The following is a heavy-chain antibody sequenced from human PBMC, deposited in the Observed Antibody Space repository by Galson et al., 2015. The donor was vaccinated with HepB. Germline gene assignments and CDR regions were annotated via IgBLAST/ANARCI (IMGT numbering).Heavy chain of an antibody. J-gene: IGHJ4*02. CDR1: GDSVSNNNAA. Sequence: CAISGDSVSNNNAAWHWIRQSPSRGLEWLGRTYYRSKWFNDYAVSVKSRLTINPDTSMNSLRAEDTAVYYCARDVNYRGSGSDYWGQGTLVTVSS. D-gene: IGHD4-23*01. V-gene: IGHV6-1*01. CDR3: ARDVNYRGSGSDY. CDR2: TYYRSKWFN.